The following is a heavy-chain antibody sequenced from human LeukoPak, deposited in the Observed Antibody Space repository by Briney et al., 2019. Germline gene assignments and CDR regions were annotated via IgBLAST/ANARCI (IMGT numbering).Heavy chain of an antibody. J-gene: IGHJ4*02. D-gene: IGHD1-1*01. CDR2: ISYTGST. V-gene: IGHV4-61*01. CDR1: GYSISTGYY. CDR3: ARWNRMIDY. Sequence: SETLSLTCTVSGYSISTGYYWDWIRQPPGKGLEWIGYISYTGSTNYNPSLKSRVTISVDTSKNQFSLKLSSVTAADTAVYYCARWNRMIDYWGQGTLVTVSS.